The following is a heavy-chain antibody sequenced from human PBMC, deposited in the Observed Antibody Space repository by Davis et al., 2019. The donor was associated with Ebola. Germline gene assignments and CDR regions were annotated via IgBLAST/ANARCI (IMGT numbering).Heavy chain of an antibody. CDR1: GGSFSGYY. CDR3: ARDPAGYCSSTSCQGLNWFDP. CDR2: IYYSGST. Sequence: PSETLSLTCAVYGGSFSGYYWSWIRQPPGKGLEWIGYIYYSGSTNYNPSLKSRVTISVDTSKNQFSLKLSSVTAADTAVYYCARDPAGYCSSTSCQGLNWFDPWGQGTLVTVSS. J-gene: IGHJ5*02. V-gene: IGHV4-59*01. D-gene: IGHD2-2*01.